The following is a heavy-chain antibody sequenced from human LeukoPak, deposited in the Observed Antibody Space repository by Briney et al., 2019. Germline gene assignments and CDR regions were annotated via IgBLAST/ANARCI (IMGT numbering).Heavy chain of an antibody. CDR1: GFTFSSYS. CDR2: ISSSRSYI. V-gene: IGHV3-21*01. D-gene: IGHD5-24*01. J-gene: IGHJ5*02. CDR3: ARDNSVRDEAWWFNP. Sequence: GGSLRLSCAASGFTFSSYSMNWVRQAPGKGLEGVSSISSSRSYIYYADSLKGRFTISRDNAKNSLYLQMNSLRAEDTAVYYCARDNSVRDEAWWFNPWGQGTLVTVSS.